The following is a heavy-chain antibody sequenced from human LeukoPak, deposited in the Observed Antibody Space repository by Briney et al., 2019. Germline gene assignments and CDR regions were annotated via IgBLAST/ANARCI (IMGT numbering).Heavy chain of an antibody. V-gene: IGHV3-33*08. D-gene: IGHD1-26*01. CDR2: SWYDGSKS. J-gene: IGHJ4*02. CDR3: ARTVGNRPDC. Sequence: GGSLRLSCVASGYIFSPYWMSWVRQTPGKGLEWVAISWYDGSKSYFVDSVKGRFTISRDNSKNLVYLQMNSLTAEDTAVYYCARTVGNRPDCWGQGTLVTVSS. CDR1: GYIFSPYW.